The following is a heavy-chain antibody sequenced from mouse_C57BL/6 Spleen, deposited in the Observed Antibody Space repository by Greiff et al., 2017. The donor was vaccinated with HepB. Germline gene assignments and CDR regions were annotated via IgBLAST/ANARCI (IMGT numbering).Heavy chain of an antibody. Sequence: VKLVESGPGLVQPSQSLSITCTVSGFSLTSYGVHWVRQSPGKGLEWLGVIWSGGSTDYNAAFISRLSISKDNSKSQVFFKMNSLQADDTAIYYCAAPMVTTGYAMDYWGQGTSVTVSS. J-gene: IGHJ4*01. V-gene: IGHV2-2*01. CDR2: IWSGGST. D-gene: IGHD2-2*01. CDR1: GFSLTSYG. CDR3: AAPMVTTGYAMDY.